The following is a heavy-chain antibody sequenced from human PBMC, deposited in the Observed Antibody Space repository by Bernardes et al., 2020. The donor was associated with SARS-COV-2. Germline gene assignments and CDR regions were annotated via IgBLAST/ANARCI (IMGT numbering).Heavy chain of an antibody. CDR1: GYTFTSYG. J-gene: IGHJ3*02. CDR3: ARDRDGSGSYYRPAFDI. V-gene: IGHV1-18*01. Sequence: ASVKVSCKASGYTFTSYGISWVRQAPGQGLEWMGWISAYNGNTNYAQKLQGRVTMTTDTSTSTAYMELRSLRSDDTAVYYCARDRDGSGSYYRPAFDIWGQGTMVTVSS. D-gene: IGHD3-10*01. CDR2: ISAYNGNT.